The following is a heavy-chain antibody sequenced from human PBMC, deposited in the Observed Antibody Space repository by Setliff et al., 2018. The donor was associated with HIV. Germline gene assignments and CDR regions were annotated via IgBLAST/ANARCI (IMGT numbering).Heavy chain of an antibody. Sequence: LSLTCTVSGGSMNSSYWSWIRQPPGKGLEWIGYIYYSGSTNYNPSLKSRVTMSGDTSKNQFSLNLTSVTAADTAVYYCARGVITFGGLIGPLPSWGQGTLVTVSS. CDR1: GGSMNSSY. J-gene: IGHJ5*02. D-gene: IGHD3-16*02. V-gene: IGHV4-59*12. CDR2: IYYSGST. CDR3: ARGVITFGGLIGPLPS.